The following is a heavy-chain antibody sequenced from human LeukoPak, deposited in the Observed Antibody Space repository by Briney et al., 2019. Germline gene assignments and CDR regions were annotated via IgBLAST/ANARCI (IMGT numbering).Heavy chain of an antibody. J-gene: IGHJ4*02. CDR1: GGSFSGYY. D-gene: IGHD3-10*01. CDR2: INHSGST. CDR3: ASHLRWLGRGFDY. V-gene: IGHV4-34*01. Sequence: KASETLSLTCAVYGGSFSGYYWSWIRQPPGKGLEWIGEINHSGSTNYNPSLKSRVTISVDTSKNQFSLKLSSVTAADTAVYYCASHLRWLGRGFDYWGQGTLVTVSS.